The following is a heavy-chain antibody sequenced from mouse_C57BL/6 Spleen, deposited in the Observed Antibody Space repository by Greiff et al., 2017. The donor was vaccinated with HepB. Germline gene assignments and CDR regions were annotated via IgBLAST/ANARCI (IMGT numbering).Heavy chain of an antibody. CDR2: IDPETGGT. CDR1: GYTFTDYE. Sequence: VQLQESGAELVRPGASVTLSCKASGYTFTDYEMHWVKQTPVHGLEWIGAIDPETGGTAYNQKFKGKAILTADKSSSTAYMELRSLTSEDSAVYYCTRRDYGSSRRYFDYWGKGTTLTVSS. CDR3: TRRDYGSSRRYFDY. D-gene: IGHD1-1*01. J-gene: IGHJ2*01. V-gene: IGHV1-15*01.